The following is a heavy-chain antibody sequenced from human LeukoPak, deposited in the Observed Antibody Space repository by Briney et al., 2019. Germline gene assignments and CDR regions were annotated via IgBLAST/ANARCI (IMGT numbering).Heavy chain of an antibody. J-gene: IGHJ3*02. V-gene: IGHV4-39*01. CDR2: IYYSGST. CDR3: ASTDTAMGPDAFDI. CDR1: GGSISSSSYY. D-gene: IGHD5-18*01. Sequence: PSETLSLTCTDSGGSISSSSYYWGWLRQPPGTGLEWIGSIYYSGSTYYNPSLKSRVTISVDTSKNQFSLKLSSVTAADTAVYYCASTDTAMGPDAFDIWGQGTMVTVSS.